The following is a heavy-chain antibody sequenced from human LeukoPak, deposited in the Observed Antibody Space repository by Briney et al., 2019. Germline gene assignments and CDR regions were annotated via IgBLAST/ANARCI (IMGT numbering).Heavy chain of an antibody. V-gene: IGHV3-23*01. D-gene: IGHD3-10*01. CDR1: GFTFSSSA. CDR3: AKDQDPHSYGSGSYAPFDY. J-gene: IGHJ4*02. CDR2: ITGSGGST. Sequence: GGSLRLSCVASGFTFSSSAMSWVRQAPGKGLEWVSAITGSGGSTKYSGSVKGRFTISRDNSKNTLYLQINSLRADDAAVYYCAKDQDPHSYGSGSYAPFDYWGQGTLVTVSS.